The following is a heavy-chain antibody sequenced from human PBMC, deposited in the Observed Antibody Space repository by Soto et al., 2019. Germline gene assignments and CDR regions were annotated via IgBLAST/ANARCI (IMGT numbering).Heavy chain of an antibody. CDR3: AREMGPRVVYYDFWSGSPVAAFDI. CDR1: GGTFSSYA. J-gene: IGHJ3*02. V-gene: IGHV1-69*06. D-gene: IGHD3-3*01. Sequence: SVKVSSKASGGTFSSYAISWVRQAPGQGLEWMGGINPIFGTANYAQKFQGRVTITGDTSTSTVYMELSSLRSEDTAVYYCAREMGPRVVYYDFWSGSPVAAFDIWGQGTMVT. CDR2: INPIFGTA.